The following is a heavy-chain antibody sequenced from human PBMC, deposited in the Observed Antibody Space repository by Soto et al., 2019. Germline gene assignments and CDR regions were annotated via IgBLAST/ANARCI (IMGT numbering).Heavy chain of an antibody. CDR1: GFTFSSYW. J-gene: IGHJ3*02. CDR2: IKQDGSEK. V-gene: IGHV3-7*01. Sequence: EVQLVESGGGLVQPGGSLRLSCAASGFTFSSYWMSWVRQAPGKGLEWVANIKQDGSEKYYVDSVKGRFTISRDNANDSLYLQMSSLRAEDTAVYYCAREIAVAGTGDAFDSWGQGTMVTVSS. CDR3: AREIAVAGTGDAFDS. D-gene: IGHD6-19*01.